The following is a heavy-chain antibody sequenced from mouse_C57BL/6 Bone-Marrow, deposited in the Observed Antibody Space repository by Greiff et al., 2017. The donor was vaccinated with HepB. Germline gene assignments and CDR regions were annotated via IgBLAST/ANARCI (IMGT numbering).Heavy chain of an antibody. CDR3: ATYDYDEGAWFAY. V-gene: IGHV1-67*01. CDR2: ISTYYGDA. CDR1: GYTFTDYA. Sequence: VKLVESGPELVRPGVSVKISCKGSGYTFTDYAMHWVKQSHAKSLEWIGVISTYYGDASYNQKFKDKATMTVDKSSSTAYMELARLTSEDSAVYYCATYDYDEGAWFAYWGQGTLVTVSA. D-gene: IGHD2-4*01. J-gene: IGHJ3*01.